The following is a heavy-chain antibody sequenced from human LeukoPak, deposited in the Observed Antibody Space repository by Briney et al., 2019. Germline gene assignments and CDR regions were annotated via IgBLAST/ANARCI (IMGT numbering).Heavy chain of an antibody. D-gene: IGHD3-10*01. CDR2: IYPGDSET. Sequence: GESLKISCKGSGYSFSSYWIGWVRQMPGKGLEWMGIIYPGDSETRYSPSFQGQVVISADKSISTAYLQWSSLKASDTAMYYCARRAYYYASGYYLDSWGQGALVTVSS. J-gene: IGHJ4*02. CDR3: ARRAYYYASGYYLDS. CDR1: GYSFSSYW. V-gene: IGHV5-51*01.